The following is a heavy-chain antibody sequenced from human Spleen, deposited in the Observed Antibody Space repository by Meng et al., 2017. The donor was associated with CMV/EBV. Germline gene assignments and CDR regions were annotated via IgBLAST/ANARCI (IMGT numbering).Heavy chain of an antibody. J-gene: IGHJ4*02. D-gene: IGHD5-24*01. CDR2: ISWNSGNI. CDR1: GFSFDDYA. V-gene: IGHV3-9*03. Sequence: GGSLRLSCVASGFSFDDYAMQWVRQAPGKGLEWVAFISWNSGNIGYADSVKGRFTISRDNAKNSLYLRMNSLRTEDMALYYCARGDGYNYYFDYWGQGTLVTVSS. CDR3: ARGDGYNYYFDY.